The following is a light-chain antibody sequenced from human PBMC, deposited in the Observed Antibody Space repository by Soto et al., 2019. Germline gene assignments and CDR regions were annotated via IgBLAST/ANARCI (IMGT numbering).Light chain of an antibody. J-gene: IGLJ1*01. CDR1: SSDDALYLY. Sequence: QSALTQPASVSGSPGQSITISFTGTSSDDALYLYVSWFQQHPGKAPKLLIFEVNKRPSGVPLRFSGSRSGKTASLTISGLQDDGDADYDFSGSLGANKYVFGPGTKLTV. CDR2: EVN. V-gene: IGLV2-14*01. CDR3: SGSLGANKYV.